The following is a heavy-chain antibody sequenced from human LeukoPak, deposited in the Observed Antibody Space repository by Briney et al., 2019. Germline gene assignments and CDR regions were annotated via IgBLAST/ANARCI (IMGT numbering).Heavy chain of an antibody. CDR3: ATLGYSYGTDY. Sequence: PSETLSLTCTVSGDSINSGSYNWTWIRQPAGKGLEWIGRIYTSGSTNYNPSLKSRVTISVDTSKNQFSLKLSSVTAADTAVYYCATLGYSYGTDYWGQGTLVTVSS. CDR2: IYTSGST. CDR1: GDSINSGSYN. D-gene: IGHD5-18*01. V-gene: IGHV4-61*02. J-gene: IGHJ4*02.